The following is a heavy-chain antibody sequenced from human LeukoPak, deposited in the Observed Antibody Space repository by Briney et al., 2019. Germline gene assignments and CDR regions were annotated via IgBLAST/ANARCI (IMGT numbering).Heavy chain of an antibody. CDR1: GFTFSTFA. Sequence: PGGSLRLSCGASGFTFSTFAMHWVRQAPGKGLEWVALISNDGNNKYYADSVKGRFTISRDNSKNTLYLQMNSLRAEDTAVYYCAKSGSSSWFLDYWGQGALVTVSS. D-gene: IGHD6-13*01. V-gene: IGHV3-30-3*02. CDR3: AKSGSSSWFLDY. J-gene: IGHJ4*02. CDR2: ISNDGNNK.